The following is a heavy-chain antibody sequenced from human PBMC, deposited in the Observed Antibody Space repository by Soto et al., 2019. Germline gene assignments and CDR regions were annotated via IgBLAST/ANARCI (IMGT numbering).Heavy chain of an antibody. CDR3: ARGLRDSSGYYPLGMDV. J-gene: IGHJ6*02. CDR2: IYYSGST. V-gene: IGHV4-59*01. D-gene: IGHD3-22*01. CDR1: GGSISSYY. Sequence: PSETLSLTCTVSGGSISSYYWSCIRQPPGKGLEWIGYIYYSGSTNYNPSLKSRVTISVDTSKNQFSLKLSSVTAADTAVYYCARGLRDSSGYYPLGMDVWGQGTTVTVSS.